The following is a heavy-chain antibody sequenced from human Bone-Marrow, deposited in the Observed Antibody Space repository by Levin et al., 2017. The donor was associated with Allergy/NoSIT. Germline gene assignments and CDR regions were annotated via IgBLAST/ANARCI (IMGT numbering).Heavy chain of an antibody. CDR3: ARNLDYSSSWYYWYFGL. CDR1: GFPFNTSW. CDR2: IKRDGLER. Sequence: LSLTCAASGFPFNTSWMSWVRPAPGKGLEWVATIKRDGLERFYVDSVKGRFIISRDNAKNSLYLHMSSLRAEDTAVYYCARNLDYSSSWYYWYFGLWGRGSLVSVSS. V-gene: IGHV3-7*04. D-gene: IGHD6-13*01. J-gene: IGHJ2*01.